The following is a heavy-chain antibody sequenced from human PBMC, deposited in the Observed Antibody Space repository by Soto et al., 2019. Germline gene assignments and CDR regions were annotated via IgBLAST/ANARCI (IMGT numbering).Heavy chain of an antibody. D-gene: IGHD4-17*01. CDR1: GFTFSSYS. CDR2: ISSSCSYI. Sequence: GGSLRLSCAASGFTFSSYSMNWVRQAPGKGLEWVSSISSSCSYIYYGDSVKGRFTISRDNAKNSLYLQMNSLRAEDTAVYYCASGVTPMTTVTPGFDYWGQGTLVTVSS. V-gene: IGHV3-21*01. CDR3: ASGVTPMTTVTPGFDY. J-gene: IGHJ4*02.